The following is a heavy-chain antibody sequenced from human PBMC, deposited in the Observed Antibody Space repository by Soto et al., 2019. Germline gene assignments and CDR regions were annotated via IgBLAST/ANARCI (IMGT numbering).Heavy chain of an antibody. CDR3: ARPSYKNRDGYELDY. V-gene: IGHV1-69*13. CDR1: GGTFSSYA. Sequence: SVKVSCKASGGTFSSYAISWVRQAPGQGLEWMGGIIPIFGTANYAQKFQGRVTITADESTSTAYMELSSLRPEDTAVYYCARPSYKNRDGYELDYWGQGTLVTVSS. J-gene: IGHJ4*02. CDR2: IIPIFGTA. D-gene: IGHD5-12*01.